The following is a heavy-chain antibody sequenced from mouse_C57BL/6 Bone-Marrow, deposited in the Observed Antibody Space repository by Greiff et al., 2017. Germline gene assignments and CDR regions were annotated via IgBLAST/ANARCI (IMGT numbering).Heavy chain of an antibody. CDR2: INPNNGGT. V-gene: IGHV1-26*01. CDR1: GYTFTDYY. J-gene: IGHJ4*01. CDR3: ARDGDYVYYAMDY. D-gene: IGHD2-13*01. Sequence: EVQLQPSGPELVKPGASVKISCKASGYTFTDYYMNWVKQSHGKSLEWIGDINPNNGGTSYNQKFKGKATLTVDKSSSTAYMELRSLTSEDSAVYYCARDGDYVYYAMDYWGQGTSVTVSS.